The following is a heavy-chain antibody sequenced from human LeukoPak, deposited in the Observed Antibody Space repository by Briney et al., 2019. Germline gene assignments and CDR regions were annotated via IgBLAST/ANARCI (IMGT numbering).Heavy chain of an antibody. CDR2: IIPIFGTA. J-gene: IGHJ6*03. V-gene: IGHV1-69*06. CDR1: GGTFSSYA. Sequence: GASVKVSCKASGGTFSSYAISWVRQAPGQGLEWMGGIIPIFGTANYAQKFQGRVTITADKSTSTAYMELSSLRSEDTAVYYCAANGDRHYYMDVWGKGTTVTISS. D-gene: IGHD4-17*01. CDR3: AANGDRHYYMDV.